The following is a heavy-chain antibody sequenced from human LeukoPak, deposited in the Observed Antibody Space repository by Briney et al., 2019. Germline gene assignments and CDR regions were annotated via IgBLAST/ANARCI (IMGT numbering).Heavy chain of an antibody. V-gene: IGHV1-2*02. CDR1: GYSFTGYY. CDR3: ARLGRRDTAMA. CDR2: VNPNNGGT. D-gene: IGHD5-18*01. Sequence: ASVKVSCKASGYSFTGYYMHWVRQAPGQGLEWMGWVNPNNGGTKYAQNFQGRVTMTRDTSISTAYMELSSLRSDDTAVYYCARLGRRDTAMAWGQGTLVTVSS. J-gene: IGHJ5*02.